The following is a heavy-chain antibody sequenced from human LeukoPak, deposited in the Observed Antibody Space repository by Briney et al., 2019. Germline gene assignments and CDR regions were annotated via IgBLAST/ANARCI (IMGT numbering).Heavy chain of an antibody. V-gene: IGHV1-24*01. CDR1: RYTLTELS. CDR3: ATAAGVVDLNWFDP. J-gene: IGHJ5*02. Sequence: ASVKVSCKVSRYTLTELSMHWVRQAPGKGLEWMGGFDPEDGETIYAQKFQGRVTMTEDTSTDTAYMELSSLRSEDTAVYYCATAAGVVDLNWFDPWGQGTLVTVSS. CDR2: FDPEDGET. D-gene: IGHD3-22*01.